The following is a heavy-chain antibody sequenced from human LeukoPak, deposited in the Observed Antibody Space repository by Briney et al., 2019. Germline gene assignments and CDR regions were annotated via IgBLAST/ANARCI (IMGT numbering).Heavy chain of an antibody. CDR2: ISSSSSTI. CDR3: ASYCGGDCYHDAFDI. CDR1: GFTFSSYS. D-gene: IGHD2-21*02. J-gene: IGHJ3*02. Sequence: GGSLRLSCAASGFTFSSYSMNWVRQAPGKGLEWVSYISSSSSTIYYADSVKGRFTISRDNAKNSLYLQMNSLRAEDTAVYYCASYCGGDCYHDAFDIWGQGTMVTVSS. V-gene: IGHV3-48*01.